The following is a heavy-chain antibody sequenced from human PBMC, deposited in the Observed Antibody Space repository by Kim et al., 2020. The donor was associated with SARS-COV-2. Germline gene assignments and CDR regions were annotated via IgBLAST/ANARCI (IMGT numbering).Heavy chain of an antibody. CDR1: GGSISSYY. Sequence: SETLSLTCTVSGGSISSYYWSWIRQPPGKGLEWIGYIYYSGSTNYNPSLKSRVTISVDTSKNQFSLKLSSVTAADTAVYYCARDRPGVGATKGPTRYYYYYYGMDVWGQGTTVTVSS. CDR2: IYYSGST. D-gene: IGHD1-26*01. CDR3: ARDRPGVGATKGPTRYYYYYYGMDV. V-gene: IGHV4-59*13. J-gene: IGHJ6*02.